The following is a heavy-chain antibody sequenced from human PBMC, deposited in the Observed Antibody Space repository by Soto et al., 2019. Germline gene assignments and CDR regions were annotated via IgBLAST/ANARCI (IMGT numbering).Heavy chain of an antibody. CDR2: ISSSSSYI. D-gene: IGHD1-26*01. CDR3: AREVVGATPAFDI. Sequence: PGGSLRLSCAASGFTFSSYSMNWVRQAQGKGLEWVSSISSSSSYIYYADSVRGRFTISRDNAKNSLYLQMNSLRAEDTAVYYCAREVVGATPAFDIWGQGTMVTVSS. V-gene: IGHV3-21*01. CDR1: GFTFSSYS. J-gene: IGHJ3*02.